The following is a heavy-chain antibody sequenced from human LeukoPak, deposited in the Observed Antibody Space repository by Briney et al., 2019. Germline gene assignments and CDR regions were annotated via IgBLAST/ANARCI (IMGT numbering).Heavy chain of an antibody. V-gene: IGHV3-74*01. CDR3: ARPMISVMSLEADF. CDR1: GFTFSNYW. D-gene: IGHD3/OR15-3a*01. CDR2: ISSDGSST. J-gene: IGHJ4*02. Sequence: PGGSLRLSCAVSGFTFSNYWMHWVRQAPGKGLVWVSCISSDGSSTNYADSVKGRFSISRDNAKNTLYLHMNSLRAEDTALYYCARPMISVMSLEADFWGQGSLVTVSS.